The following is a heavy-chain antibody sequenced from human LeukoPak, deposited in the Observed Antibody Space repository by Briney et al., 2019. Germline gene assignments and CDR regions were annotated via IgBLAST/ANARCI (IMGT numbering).Heavy chain of an antibody. CDR3: ARGAKERAASTPLDY. CDR1: GYTFTGHY. V-gene: IGHV1-2*02. J-gene: IGHJ4*02. D-gene: IGHD5-24*01. CDR2: INPNSGGT. Sequence: ASVKVSCKASGYTFTGHYMHWVRQAPGQGLEWMGSINPNSGGTYYAQKFQGRVTMTRDTSISTAHMELSRLTSDDTAVYYWARGAKERAASTPLDYGGQGPLLTVSP.